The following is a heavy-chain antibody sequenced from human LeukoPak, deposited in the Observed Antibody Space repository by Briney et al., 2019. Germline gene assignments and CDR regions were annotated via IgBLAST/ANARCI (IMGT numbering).Heavy chain of an antibody. CDR3: AKVSWESTIQDFDC. Sequence: GGSLRLSCTPSGFTFSSHAMSWVRQAPGKGLEWVSGISGNGAGTYYGDSVKGRFTISRDNSKNTFYLQMNILRAEDTAVYYCAKVSWESTIQDFDCWGQGTLVTVSS. J-gene: IGHJ4*02. CDR1: GFTFSSHA. V-gene: IGHV3-23*02. CDR2: ISGNGAGT. D-gene: IGHD5/OR15-5a*01.